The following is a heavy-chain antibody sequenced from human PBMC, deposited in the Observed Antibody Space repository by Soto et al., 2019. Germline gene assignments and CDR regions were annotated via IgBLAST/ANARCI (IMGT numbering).Heavy chain of an antibody. Sequence: QVQLQQWGAGLLKPSETLSLTCAVYGGSFSGYYWSWIRQPPGKGLEWIGEINHSGSTNYNPSLKSRVTISVDTSKNQFSLKLSAVTAADTAVYYWARTLVGSLNDYWGQGTLVTVSS. V-gene: IGHV4-34*01. CDR1: GGSFSGYY. CDR2: INHSGST. D-gene: IGHD2-2*01. J-gene: IGHJ4*02. CDR3: ARTLVGSLNDY.